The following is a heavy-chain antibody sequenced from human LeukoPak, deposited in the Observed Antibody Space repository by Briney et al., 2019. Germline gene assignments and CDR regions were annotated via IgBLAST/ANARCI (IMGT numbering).Heavy chain of an antibody. D-gene: IGHD6-13*01. CDR2: INHSGST. V-gene: IGHV4-34*01. J-gene: IGHJ1*01. CDR3: ARVRPRGPYSSSWPEYFQH. Sequence: TASETLSLTCAVYGGSFSGYYWSWIRQPPGKGLEWIGEINHSGSTNYNPSLKSRVTISVDTSKNQFSLKLSSVTAADTAVYYCARVRPRGPYSSSWPEYFQHWGQGTLVTVSS. CDR1: GGSFSGYY.